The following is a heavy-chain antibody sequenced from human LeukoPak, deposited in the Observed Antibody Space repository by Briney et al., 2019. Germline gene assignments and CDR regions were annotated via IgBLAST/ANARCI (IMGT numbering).Heavy chain of an antibody. CDR2: IIPILGIA. J-gene: IGHJ4*02. D-gene: IGHD5-24*01. CDR1: GGTFSSYA. Sequence: SVKVSCKASGGTFSSYAISWVRQAPGHGLEWMGRIIPILGIANYAQKFQGRVTITADKSTSTAYMELSSLRSEDTAVYYCARVAEMATEYYFDYWGQGTLVTVSS. CDR3: ARVAEMATEYYFDY. V-gene: IGHV1-69*04.